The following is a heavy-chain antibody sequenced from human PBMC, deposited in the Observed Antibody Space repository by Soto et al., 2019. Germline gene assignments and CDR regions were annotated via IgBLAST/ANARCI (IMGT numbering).Heavy chain of an antibody. CDR2: ISSNSVTI. CDR3: VREDILGTRSFDY. J-gene: IGHJ4*02. V-gene: IGHV3-48*02. D-gene: IGHD1-26*01. Sequence: PGGSLRLSCAASGFSFGMYSMNWVHQAPGKGLEWVSYISSNSVTIYDTNSGRGRFTISRDNARNSLYLQMNSLRDEDTAVYYCVREDILGTRSFDYWGQGTLVTVSS. CDR1: GFSFGMYS.